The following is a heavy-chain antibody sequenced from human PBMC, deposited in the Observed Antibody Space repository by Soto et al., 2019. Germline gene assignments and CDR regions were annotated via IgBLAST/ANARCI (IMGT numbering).Heavy chain of an antibody. J-gene: IGHJ4*02. CDR3: AISSDSVLMVPKGGYLDD. Sequence: QVQLQESGLGLVKPSQTLSLTCTVSGGSISSGGYYWSWIRQHPGKGLEWIGYISYSGSTYYNPSLKWRVTISVDTSKNQFSLKLSSVTAADTAVYYFAISSDSVLMVPKGGYLDDWGQGNLDTVSS. CDR2: ISYSGST. CDR1: GGSISSGGYY. D-gene: IGHD2-8*01. V-gene: IGHV4-31*03.